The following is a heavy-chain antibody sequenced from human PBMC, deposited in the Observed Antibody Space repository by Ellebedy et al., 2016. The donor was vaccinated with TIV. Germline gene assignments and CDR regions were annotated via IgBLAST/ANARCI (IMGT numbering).Heavy chain of an antibody. Sequence: GEFLKISCAASGFSFSGYGMHWVRQAPGKGLEWVAVIWYDGSNEYYADSVKGRFTISRDNSKNTLHLQMNSLRAEDTAVYYCARDGREDYGGYMDQFDFDYWGQGTLVTVSS. CDR1: GFSFSGYG. CDR2: IWYDGSNE. V-gene: IGHV3-33*01. CDR3: ARDGREDYGGYMDQFDFDY. D-gene: IGHD4-23*01. J-gene: IGHJ4*02.